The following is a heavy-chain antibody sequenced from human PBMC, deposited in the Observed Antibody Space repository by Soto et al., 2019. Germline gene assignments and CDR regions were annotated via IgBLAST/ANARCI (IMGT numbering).Heavy chain of an antibody. CDR1: GFTFSTYG. J-gene: IGHJ5*02. CDR2: ITNDGSNA. Sequence: QVQLVESGGGVVQPGRSLRLSCTASGFTFSTYGIHWVRQAPGTGPERVAVITNDGSNADYADSEEGRFTISRDNSKNTLFLQMNSLRADGTAGYFCAKGRNGNFFDPWGQGTQVTVSS. D-gene: IGHD1-7*01. CDR3: AKGRNGNFFDP. V-gene: IGHV3-30*18.